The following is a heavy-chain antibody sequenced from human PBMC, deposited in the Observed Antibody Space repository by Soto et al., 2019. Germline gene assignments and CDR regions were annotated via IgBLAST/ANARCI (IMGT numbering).Heavy chain of an antibody. CDR2: IYYSGST. CDR3: ARPLYSYGPMDV. CDR1: GGSVSSGSYY. V-gene: IGHV4-61*01. Sequence: QVQLQESGPGLVKPSETLSLTCTVSGGSVSSGSYYWSWIRQPPGKGLEWIGYIYYSGSTNYNPSLKSRVTLSIDTSKHQFSLKLCSVTAADTAVYCCARPLYSYGPMDVWGQGTTVTVSS. D-gene: IGHD5-18*01. J-gene: IGHJ6*02.